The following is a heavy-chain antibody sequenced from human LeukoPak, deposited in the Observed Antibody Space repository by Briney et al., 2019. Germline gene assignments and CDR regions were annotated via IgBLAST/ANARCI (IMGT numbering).Heavy chain of an antibody. Sequence: GGSLRLSCAASGFTFSNYAMNWVRQAPGKGLEWVSGISGSGANIYYADSVKGRFTTSRDNSKNTLYLQMDSLRAEDTAVYHCAKNPHLGISPFDWFDPWGQGTLVTVSS. J-gene: IGHJ5*02. CDR1: GFTFSNYA. CDR2: ISGSGANI. CDR3: AKNPHLGISPFDWFDP. V-gene: IGHV3-23*01. D-gene: IGHD3-16*01.